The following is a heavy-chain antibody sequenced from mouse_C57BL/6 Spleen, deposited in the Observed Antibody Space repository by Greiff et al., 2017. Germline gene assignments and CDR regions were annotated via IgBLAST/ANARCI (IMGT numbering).Heavy chain of an antibody. CDR3: ARYGPTVPGYFDV. D-gene: IGHD1-1*01. V-gene: IGHV1-4*01. J-gene: IGHJ1*03. CDR2: INPSSGYT. CDR1: GYTFTSYT. Sequence: QVHVKQSGAELARPGASVKMSCKASGYTFTSYTMHWVKQRPGQGLAWIGYINPSSGYTKYNQKFKDKATLTADKSSSTAYMQLSSLTSEDSAVYYCARYGPTVPGYFDVWGTGTTVTVSS.